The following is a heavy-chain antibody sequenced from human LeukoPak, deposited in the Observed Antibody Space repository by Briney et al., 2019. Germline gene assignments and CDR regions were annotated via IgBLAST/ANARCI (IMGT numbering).Heavy chain of an antibody. D-gene: IGHD5-24*01. CDR1: GFTFGDYA. J-gene: IGHJ4*02. Sequence: GGSLRLSCTASGFTFGDYAMSWFRQAPGKGLEWVGFIRSKAYGGTTEYAASVKGRFTISRDDSKSIAYLQMNSLKTEDTAVYYCTRDGRGVEMATIINFDYWGQGTLVTVSS. CDR2: IRSKAYGGTT. V-gene: IGHV3-49*03. CDR3: TRDGRGVEMATIINFDY.